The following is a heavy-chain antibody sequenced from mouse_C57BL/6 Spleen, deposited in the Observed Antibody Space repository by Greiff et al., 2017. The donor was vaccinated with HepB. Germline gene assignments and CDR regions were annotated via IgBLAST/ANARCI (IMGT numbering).Heavy chain of an antibody. CDR3: ARKYYSNYGGFAY. Sequence: EVKLVESGGGLVKPGGSLKLSCAASGFTFSDYGMHWVRQAPEKGLEWVAYISSGSSTIYYADTVKGRFTISRDNAKNTLFLQMTSLRSEDTAMYYCARKYYSNYGGFAYWGQGTLVTVSA. D-gene: IGHD2-5*01. CDR2: ISSGSSTI. CDR1: GFTFSDYG. V-gene: IGHV5-17*01. J-gene: IGHJ3*01.